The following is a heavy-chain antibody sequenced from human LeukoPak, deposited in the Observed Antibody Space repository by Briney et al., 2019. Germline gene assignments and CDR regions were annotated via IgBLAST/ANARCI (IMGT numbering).Heavy chain of an antibody. J-gene: IGHJ4*02. CDR2: LYSGGST. CDR1: GFTFSSYE. CDR3: ARQRGTGFFDF. D-gene: IGHD1-14*01. V-gene: IGHV3-66*04. Sequence: GGSLRLSCAASGFTFSSYEMNWVRQAPGKGLEWVSVLYSGGSTSYADSVKGRFTISRDNSKNTLYLQMNSLRAEDTAVYYCARQRGTGFFDFWGQGTLVSVSS.